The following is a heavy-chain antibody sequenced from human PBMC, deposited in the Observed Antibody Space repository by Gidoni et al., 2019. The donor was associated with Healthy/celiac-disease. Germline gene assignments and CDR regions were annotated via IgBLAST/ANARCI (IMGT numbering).Heavy chain of an antibody. Sequence: QVQPVQYGDEVKVQRSSVKVSCKESGGTLSLYALSCVRQFRGQGLEWMGGIIPIVGTSVYAQNVQGSVTITADEATSTAYMERSSLISEDTAVYYCVRGPPGDMIFCVVFNCFDPWGQGTLVTVSS. D-gene: IGHD3-3*01. J-gene: IGHJ5*02. CDR1: GGTLSLYA. V-gene: IGHV1-69*01. CDR3: VRGPPGDMIFCVVFNCFDP. CDR2: IIPIVGTS.